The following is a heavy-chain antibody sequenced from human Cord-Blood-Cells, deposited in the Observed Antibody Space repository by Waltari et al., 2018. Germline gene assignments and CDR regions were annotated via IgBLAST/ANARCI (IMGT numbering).Heavy chain of an antibody. J-gene: IGHJ4*02. CDR3: ARDSGYDYKGLDH. CDR1: GFTVSSNY. Sequence: EVQLVESGGGLIQPGGSLRLSCAASGFTVSSNYMSWVRKAPGKGLGWVSVIYSGGSTSYAASVKGRFTISRDNAKNTLYLQMNSLRAEDTAVYYCARDSGYDYKGLDHWGQGTLVTVSS. CDR2: IYSGGST. V-gene: IGHV3-53*01. D-gene: IGHD5-12*01.